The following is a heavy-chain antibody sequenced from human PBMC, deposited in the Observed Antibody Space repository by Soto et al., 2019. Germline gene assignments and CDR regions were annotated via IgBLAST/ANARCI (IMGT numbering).Heavy chain of an antibody. D-gene: IGHD5-12*01. CDR2: IHHTGST. CDR3: ARPEGGYGSGYSWFDP. CDR1: GRSISEINSY. J-gene: IGHJ5*02. Sequence: SETLSLTCSVSGRSISEINSYWGWIRQPPGEGLEWIGTIHHTGSTYYNPSLKSRVIISLDTSKNQFSLKLSPVTAADTALYYCARPEGGYGSGYSWFDPWGQGTRVTVSS. V-gene: IGHV4-39*01.